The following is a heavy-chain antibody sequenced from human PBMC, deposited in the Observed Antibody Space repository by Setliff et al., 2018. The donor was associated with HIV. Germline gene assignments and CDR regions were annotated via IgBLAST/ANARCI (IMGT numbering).Heavy chain of an antibody. V-gene: IGHV4-34*01. CDR2: INHSGST. J-gene: IGHJ6*03. D-gene: IGHD1-26*01. CDR1: GGSFTDYY. CDR3: ARGARLLAAYSDRWDYFYMAV. Sequence: SETLSLTCAVFGGSFTDYYWIWSRQPPGKGLEWIGEINHSGSTHYNPSLKSRFIISVDTSKNQFSLKVNSMTAADTAVYYCARGARLLAAYSDRWDYFYMAVWGKGTTVPSP.